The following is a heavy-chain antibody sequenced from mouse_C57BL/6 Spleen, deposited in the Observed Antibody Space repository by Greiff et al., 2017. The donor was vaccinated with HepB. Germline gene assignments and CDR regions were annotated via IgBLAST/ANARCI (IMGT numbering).Heavy chain of an antibody. D-gene: IGHD2-1*01. CDR3: ARNGIYWYFDV. J-gene: IGHJ1*03. CDR1: GYTFTSYW. CDR2: IDPSDSYT. V-gene: IGHV1-69*01. Sequence: QVQLQQPGAELVMPGASVKLSCKASGYTFTSYWMHWVKQRPGQGLEWIGEIDPSDSYTNYNQKFKGKSTLTVDKSSSTAYMQLSSLTSEYSAVYYCARNGIYWYFDVWGTGTTVTVSS.